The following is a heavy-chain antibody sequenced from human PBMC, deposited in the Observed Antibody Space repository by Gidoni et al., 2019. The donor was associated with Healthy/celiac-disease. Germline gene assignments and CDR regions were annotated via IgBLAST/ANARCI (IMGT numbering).Heavy chain of an antibody. V-gene: IGHV3-48*03. J-gene: IGHJ5*02. CDR2: ISSSGSSI. Sequence: EVQLVESGGCLVPPGGFVRLSCAASGLTFSSFEMSWVRQAPGKGLELVSYISSSGSSIYYEDSVKGRFTISRDNAKNSLYLQMNSLRAEDMAVYYCARDGWFDPWGQGTLVTVSS. CDR3: ARDGWFDP. CDR1: GLTFSSFE.